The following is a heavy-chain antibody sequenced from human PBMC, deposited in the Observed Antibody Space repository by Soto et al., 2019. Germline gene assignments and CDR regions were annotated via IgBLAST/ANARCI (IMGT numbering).Heavy chain of an antibody. V-gene: IGHV3-53*02. CDR2: LYFYGSA. CDR3: ARVGTSKSFFDS. Sequence: DVQLVETGGGLVQPGGSLRLSCVVSGFTLSNNRMTWVRQAPGQGLEWVSDLYFYGSANYADSVRGRFTIFKDDSKNTLYLQMTNLRADETALYYWARVGTSKSFFDSWGQGTLVTASP. J-gene: IGHJ4*02. CDR1: GFTLSNNR. D-gene: IGHD7-27*01.